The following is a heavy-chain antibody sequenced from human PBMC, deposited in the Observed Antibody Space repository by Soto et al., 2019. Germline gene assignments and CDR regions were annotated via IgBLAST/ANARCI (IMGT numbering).Heavy chain of an antibody. CDR1: GYIIKNYW. V-gene: IGHV5-51*01. CDR3: FRGGVTSRTFDY. Sequence: PGESLKIPCKAAGYIIKNYWIGWVRQMPGQGLEWMGIIFPDDSDTRYSPSFQGHVTISVDKSISTAYVQWSSLKASDSAIYYCFRGGVTSRTFDYWGQGTLVTVSS. J-gene: IGHJ4*02. CDR2: IFPDDSDT. D-gene: IGHD3-16*01.